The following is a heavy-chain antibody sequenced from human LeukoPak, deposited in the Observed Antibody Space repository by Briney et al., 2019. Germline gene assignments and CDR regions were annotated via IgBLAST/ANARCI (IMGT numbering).Heavy chain of an antibody. CDR2: IYPGGSET. Sequence: GESLKISCKGSGYYFTSYWIAWVRQMPGKGLEWMGIIYPGGSETRYSPSFQGQVTISADKSVSTAYLQWSSLKTSDTAIYYCARPHSYYFDFWGQGTQVTVSS. CDR3: ARPHSYYFDF. J-gene: IGHJ4*02. V-gene: IGHV5-51*01. D-gene: IGHD3-3*02. CDR1: GYYFTSYW.